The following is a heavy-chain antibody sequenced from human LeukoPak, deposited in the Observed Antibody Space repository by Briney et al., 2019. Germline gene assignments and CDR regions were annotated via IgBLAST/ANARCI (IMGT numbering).Heavy chain of an antibody. Sequence: KASETLSLTCTVSGGSISSSSYYWGWIRQPPGKGLEWIGSIYYSGSTYYNPSLKSRVTISVDTSKNQFSLKLSSVTAADTAVYYCARDERPPEGRDLGPIDYWGQGTLVTVSS. CDR1: GGSISSSSYY. D-gene: IGHD1-1*01. CDR2: IYYSGST. J-gene: IGHJ4*02. CDR3: ARDERPPEGRDLGPIDY. V-gene: IGHV4-39*07.